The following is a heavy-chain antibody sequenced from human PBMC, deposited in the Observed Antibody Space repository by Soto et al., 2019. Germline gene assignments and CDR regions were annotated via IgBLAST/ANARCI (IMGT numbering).Heavy chain of an antibody. CDR3: ARVERGTATTVVDAFDI. CDR1: GGFVSSGSYY. J-gene: IGHJ3*02. Sequence: QVQLQQWGAGLLKPSETLSLTCAVYGGFVSSGSYYWSWIRQPPGKGLEWIGEMSHSGGTHFNPSLKTRGTISVDTSKIQFSLKMSSVPAADTALYYCARVERGTATTVVDAFDIWGPGTMVTVSS. V-gene: IGHV4-34*01. D-gene: IGHD1-1*01. CDR2: MSHSGGT.